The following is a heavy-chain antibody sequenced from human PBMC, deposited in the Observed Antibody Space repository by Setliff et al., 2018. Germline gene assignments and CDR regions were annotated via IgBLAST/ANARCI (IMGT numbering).Heavy chain of an antibody. J-gene: IGHJ4*02. CDR2: ISGSGGTT. V-gene: IGHV3-23*01. CDR3: AKDKSRVVMQYAGWGLFDY. CDR1: GFTFNNYA. D-gene: IGHD7-27*01. Sequence: PGWSLRLSCVVSGFTFNNYAMTWVRQAPGKGLEWVSSISGSGGTTDYADSVRGRFTVSRDNSKDTVYLQLSSLRVDDTAVYYCAKDKSRVVMQYAGWGLFDYWGQGALVTVSS.